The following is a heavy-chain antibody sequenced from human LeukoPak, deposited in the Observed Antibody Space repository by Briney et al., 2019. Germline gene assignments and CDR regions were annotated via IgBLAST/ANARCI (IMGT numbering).Heavy chain of an antibody. CDR1: GGSISSGSYY. CDR3: ARHYSNYLNWFDP. V-gene: IGHV4-39*01. CDR2: IYYSGST. J-gene: IGHJ5*02. Sequence: PSETLSLTCTVSGGSISSGSYYWGWIRQPPGKGLEWIGSIYYSGSTYYNPSLKSRVTISVDTSKNQFSLKLSSVTAADTAVYYCARHYSNYLNWFDPWGQGTLVTVSS. D-gene: IGHD4-11*01.